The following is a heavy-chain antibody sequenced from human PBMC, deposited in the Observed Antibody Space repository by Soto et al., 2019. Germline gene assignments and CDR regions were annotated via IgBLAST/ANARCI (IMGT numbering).Heavy chain of an antibody. CDR2: INPVNGNT. V-gene: IGHV1-3*01. J-gene: IGHJ5*02. Sequence: QVPLVQSGAEVKKPGASVMLSCKASGYTFTTYTMNWVRQAPGQRLEWMGWINPVNGNTKSSQKFQDRVIITRDTSASTAYMELSSLISEDTAVYYCARGIATGQLDPWGQGTLVIVSS. CDR3: ARGIATGQLDP. CDR1: GYTFTTYT. D-gene: IGHD6-13*01.